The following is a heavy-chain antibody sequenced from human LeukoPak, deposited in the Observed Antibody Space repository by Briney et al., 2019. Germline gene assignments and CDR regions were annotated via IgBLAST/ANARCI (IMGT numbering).Heavy chain of an antibody. D-gene: IGHD6-19*01. CDR2: IYSSGST. CDR3: ARVLGYSSGWYGRYFDY. J-gene: IGHJ4*02. V-gene: IGHV4-4*07. Sequence: PSETLSLTCTVSGGSINSYYWSWIRQPAGKGLEWIGRIYSSGSTDYNPSLKSRVTMSVDTSKNQFSLKLSSVTAADTAVYYCARVLGYSSGWYGRYFDYWGQGTLVTVSS. CDR1: GGSINSYY.